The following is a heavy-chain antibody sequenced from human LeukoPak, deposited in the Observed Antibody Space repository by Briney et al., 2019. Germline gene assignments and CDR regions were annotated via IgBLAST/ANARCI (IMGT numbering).Heavy chain of an antibody. Sequence: PSETLSLTCAVYGFSFSGYYWSWIRQPPGKGLEWLGEINHSGSTNYNPSLKSRVTISVDTSKNQFSLKLSSVTAADTAVYYCARSAEQQPAGYFDYWGQGTLVTVSS. CDR2: INHSGST. CDR3: ARSAEQQPAGYFDY. V-gene: IGHV4-34*01. D-gene: IGHD6-13*01. CDR1: GFSFSGYY. J-gene: IGHJ4*02.